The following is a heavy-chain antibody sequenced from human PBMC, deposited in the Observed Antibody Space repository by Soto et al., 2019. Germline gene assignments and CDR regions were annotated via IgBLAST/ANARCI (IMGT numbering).Heavy chain of an antibody. CDR3: ARVVGGYYYGMDG. CDR2: IYHSGST. CDR1: GGSISSSNW. J-gene: IGHJ6*02. D-gene: IGHD2-2*01. Sequence: QVQLQESGPGLVKPSGTLSLTCAVSGGSISSSNWWSWVRQPPGKGLEWIGEIYHSGSTNYNPSHKSGVTISVDKSKTQFSLKLSAVTATDTAVYFCARVVGGYYYGMDGWGQGTTVTVSS. V-gene: IGHV4-4*02.